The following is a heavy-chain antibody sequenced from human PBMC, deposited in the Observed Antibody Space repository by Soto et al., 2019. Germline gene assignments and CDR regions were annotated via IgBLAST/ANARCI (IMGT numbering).Heavy chain of an antibody. CDR3: ARDNSPFGDDILTGADAFDI. Sequence: GGSLRLSCGASGFTFSSYGMHWVRQAPGEGLEWFSVIRCNGGSTYYADSVKGRFTISRDNSKNTLYLQMGSLRAEDMAVYYCARDNSPFGDDILTGADAFDIWGQGTMVTVSS. CDR1: GFTFSSYG. J-gene: IGHJ3*02. V-gene: IGHV3-64*02. CDR2: IRCNGGST. D-gene: IGHD3-9*01.